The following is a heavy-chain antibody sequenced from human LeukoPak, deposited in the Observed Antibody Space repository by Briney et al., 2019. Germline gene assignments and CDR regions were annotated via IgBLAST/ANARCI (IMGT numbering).Heavy chain of an antibody. J-gene: IGHJ6*02. CDR2: ISYDGSNK. D-gene: IGHD2-21*01. CDR3: ARYCGGDCYGMDV. V-gene: IGHV3-30*03. CDR1: GFTFSSYG. Sequence: GGSLRLSCAASGFTFSSYGMHWVRQAPGKGLEWVAVISYDGSNKYYADSVKGRFTISRDNSKNSLYLQMNSLRAEDTAVYYCARYCGGDCYGMDVWGQGTTVTVSS.